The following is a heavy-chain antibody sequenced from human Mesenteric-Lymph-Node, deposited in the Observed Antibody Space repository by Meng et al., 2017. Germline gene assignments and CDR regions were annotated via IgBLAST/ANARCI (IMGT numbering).Heavy chain of an antibody. CDR3: ARAEYYNWFDP. V-gene: IGHV4-30-4*01. CDR2: IYYSGNT. Sequence: QGQGQESGPGLVKPSQTLSLTCTVSGGSMSSGDYFWNWIRQPPGKGLEWIGYIYYSGNTYYNPSLKSRVTISIDTSKNQFSLKLSSVTAADTAVYYCARAEYYNWFDPWGQGTLVTVSS. D-gene: IGHD1-14*01. CDR1: GGSMSSGDYF. J-gene: IGHJ5*02.